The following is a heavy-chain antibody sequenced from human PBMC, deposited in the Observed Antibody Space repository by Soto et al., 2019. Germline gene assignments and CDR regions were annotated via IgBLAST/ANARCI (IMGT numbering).Heavy chain of an antibody. CDR2: INASNCNT. CDR1: GYTFTSYA. D-gene: IGHD3-10*01. Sequence: QVQLVQSGAEVMRPGASVKGSCKASGYTFTSYAVHWVLQSPGQGLEWMGVINASNCNTEYFDRFRGRVTITRDISASTVHMELTGLTSDDTAVYYCASRFMSAGWLDPWGQGTLVTVSS. J-gene: IGHJ5*02. CDR3: ASRFMSAGWLDP. V-gene: IGHV1-3*01.